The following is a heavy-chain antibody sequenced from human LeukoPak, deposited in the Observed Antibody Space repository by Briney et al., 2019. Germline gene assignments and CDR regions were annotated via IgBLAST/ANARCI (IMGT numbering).Heavy chain of an antibody. CDR3: ARLYDSSGCPVDC. D-gene: IGHD3-22*01. V-gene: IGHV5-51*01. CDR2: IYPCDSDT. J-gene: IGHJ4*02. CDR1: GYTFSSYW. Sequence: GEALKIPCKGSGYTFSSYWIGWGRQIPGKGPEWMGIIYPCDSDTRYSPSFQGQVNISADRSISTAYLQWSSLKASDTAMYYCARLYDSSGCPVDCWGQGTLVSVSS.